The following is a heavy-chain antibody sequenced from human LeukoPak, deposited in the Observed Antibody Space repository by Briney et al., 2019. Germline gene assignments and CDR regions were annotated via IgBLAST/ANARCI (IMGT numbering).Heavy chain of an antibody. V-gene: IGHV4-59*01. CDR2: IYYSGTT. CDR1: GGSISSYY. J-gene: IGHJ4*02. D-gene: IGHD6-13*01. Sequence: SETLSLTCTVSGGSISSYYWSWIRQPPGKGLERIGYIYYSGTTNYNPSLKSRVTIAVDTSKSQFSLKLSSVTAADTAVYYCARGVYIAAAQYGYWGQGTLVTVSS. CDR3: ARGVYIAAAQYGY.